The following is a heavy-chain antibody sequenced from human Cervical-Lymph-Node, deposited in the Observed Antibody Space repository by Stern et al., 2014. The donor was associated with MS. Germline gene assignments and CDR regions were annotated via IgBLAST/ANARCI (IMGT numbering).Heavy chain of an antibody. Sequence: VQLVQSGAEVKKPGASGKASCKASGYTFTSYGISWMRQAPGQGLEWMAWISAYNGNTNYAQKLQGRVTMTTDTSTSTAYMELRSLRSDDTAVYYCARERGSGAVDAFDIWGQGTMVTVSS. CDR3: ARERGSGAVDAFDI. J-gene: IGHJ3*02. CDR2: ISAYNGNT. CDR1: GYTFTSYG. V-gene: IGHV1-18*04. D-gene: IGHD1-26*01.